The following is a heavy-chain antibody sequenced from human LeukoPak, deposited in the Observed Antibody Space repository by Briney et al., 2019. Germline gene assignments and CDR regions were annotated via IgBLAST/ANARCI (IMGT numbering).Heavy chain of an antibody. CDR3: ASSSGWYRIFDY. CDR2: INHSGST. CDR1: GGSFSGYY. Sequence: SETLSLTCAVYGGSFSGYYWSWIRQPPGKGLEWIGEINHSGSTNYNPSLKSRVTISVDTSKNQFSLKLSSVTAADTAVYYCASSSGWYRIFDYWGQGTLVTVSS. D-gene: IGHD6-19*01. V-gene: IGHV4-34*01. J-gene: IGHJ4*02.